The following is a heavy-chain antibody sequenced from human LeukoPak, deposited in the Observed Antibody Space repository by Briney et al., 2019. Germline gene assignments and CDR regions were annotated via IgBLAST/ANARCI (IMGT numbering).Heavy chain of an antibody. CDR3: ARDFYGSGTYPYYFDH. J-gene: IGHJ4*02. Sequence: SETLSLTCTVSGGSIGSYYWNWIRQPPGKGLEWIGYVYYSGSTKYNPSLNSRVSISVETSQTQFSPTLSSMPAADTAVYYCARDFYGSGTYPYYFDHWGQGTLVTVSS. V-gene: IGHV4-59*01. D-gene: IGHD3-10*01. CDR2: VYYSGST. CDR1: GGSIGSYY.